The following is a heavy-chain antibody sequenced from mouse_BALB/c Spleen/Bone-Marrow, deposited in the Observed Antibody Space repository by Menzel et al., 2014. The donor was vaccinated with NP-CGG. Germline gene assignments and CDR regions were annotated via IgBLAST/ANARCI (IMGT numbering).Heavy chain of an antibody. V-gene: IGHV14-3*02. CDR2: IDPANVNT. CDR3: ASYVYGYYFDY. J-gene: IGHJ2*01. Sequence: VQLKQSGAELVKPGASVKLSCTASGFNIKDTYMHWVKQRPEQGLEWFGRIDPANVNTKYDPKFQGKATITADTSSNTAYLQLSSLTSEDTAVYYCASYVYGYYFDYWGQGTTLTVSS. CDR1: GFNIKDTY. D-gene: IGHD1-1*01.